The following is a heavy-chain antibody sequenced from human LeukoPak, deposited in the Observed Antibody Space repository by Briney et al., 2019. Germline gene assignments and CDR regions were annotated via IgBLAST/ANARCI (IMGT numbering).Heavy chain of an antibody. CDR3: ARHVRVGANAFDI. J-gene: IGHJ3*02. CDR2: IYHSGST. D-gene: IGHD1-26*01. V-gene: IGHV4-30-2*01. Sequence: SETLSLTCTVSGGSISSGGYYWSWIRQPPGKGLEWIGYIYHSGSTYYNPSLKSRVTISVDTSKNQFSLKLSSVTAADTAVYYCARHVRVGANAFDIWGQGTMVTVSS. CDR1: GGSISSGGYY.